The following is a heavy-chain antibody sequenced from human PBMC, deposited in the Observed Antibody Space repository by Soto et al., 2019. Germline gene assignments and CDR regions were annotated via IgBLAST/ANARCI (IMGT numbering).Heavy chain of an antibody. J-gene: IGHJ4*02. CDR1: GFTVSSNY. CDR2: IYSGGSA. Sequence: EVQLVESGGGLVQPGGSLRLSCAASGFTVSSNYMSWVRQAPGKGLEWVSVIYSGGSAYYADSVKGRFTISRDNSKNSLYLQMNGLRAKDTAVYYCARHGYSYGGGYFDYWGQGTLVTVSS. V-gene: IGHV3-66*04. CDR3: ARHGYSYGGGYFDY. D-gene: IGHD5-18*01.